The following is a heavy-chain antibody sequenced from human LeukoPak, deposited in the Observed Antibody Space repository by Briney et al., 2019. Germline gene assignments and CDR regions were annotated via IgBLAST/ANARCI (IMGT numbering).Heavy chain of an antibody. V-gene: IGHV1-2*02. CDR1: GYTFTGYY. D-gene: IGHD1-14*01. Sequence: ASVKVSCKASGYTFTGYYMHWVRQAPGQGLEWMGWINPNSGGTNHAQKFQGRVTMTRDTSISTAYMELSRLRSDDTAVYYCARDTGAGELGYWGQGTLVTVSS. J-gene: IGHJ4*02. CDR2: INPNSGGT. CDR3: ARDTGAGELGY.